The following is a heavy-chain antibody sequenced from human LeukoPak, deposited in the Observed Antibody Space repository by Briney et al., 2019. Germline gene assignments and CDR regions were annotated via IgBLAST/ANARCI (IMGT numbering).Heavy chain of an antibody. CDR2: TYYSGST. Sequence: PSETLSLTCTVSGGSISSGGYYWSWIRQHPGKGLEWIGYTYYSGSTYYNPSLKSRVTISVDTSKNQFSLKLSSVTAADTAVYYCARGRSDTGYSSSWYPPVAFDIWGQGTMVTVSS. CDR1: GGSISSGGYY. D-gene: IGHD6-13*01. V-gene: IGHV4-31*03. J-gene: IGHJ3*02. CDR3: ARGRSDTGYSSSWYPPVAFDI.